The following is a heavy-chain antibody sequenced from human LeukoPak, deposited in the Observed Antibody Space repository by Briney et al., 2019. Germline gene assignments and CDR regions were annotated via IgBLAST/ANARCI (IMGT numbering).Heavy chain of an antibody. J-gene: IGHJ6*02. D-gene: IGHD6-19*01. CDR2: VSWNSGSI. CDR1: GFTFDDYA. V-gene: IGHV3-9*01. Sequence: GGSLRLSCAASGFTFDDYAMHWVRQAPGKGLEWVSGVSWNSGSIGYADSVKGRFTISRDNAKNSLYLQMNSLRAEDTALYYCAKGVAGPYYYYGMDVWGQGTTVTVSS. CDR3: AKGVAGPYYYYGMDV.